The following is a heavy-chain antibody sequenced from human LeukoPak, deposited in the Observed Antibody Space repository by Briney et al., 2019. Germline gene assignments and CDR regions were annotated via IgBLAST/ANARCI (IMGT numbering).Heavy chain of an antibody. J-gene: IGHJ4*02. V-gene: IGHV3-23*01. Sequence: GGSLRLSCAASGFTFSSYAMSWVRQGPGKGLEWVSAISGGSGSTYYADSVKGRFTISRDNSKNTLFLQMNTLSAEDTAVYYCAKEDSSWYGAFDNWGQGTLVTVSS. CDR2: ISGGSGST. CDR3: AKEDSSWYGAFDN. CDR1: GFTFSSYA. D-gene: IGHD6-13*01.